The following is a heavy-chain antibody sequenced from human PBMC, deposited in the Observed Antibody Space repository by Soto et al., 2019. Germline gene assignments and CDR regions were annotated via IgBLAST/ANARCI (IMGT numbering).Heavy chain of an antibody. CDR2: ISGSGTNT. CDR1: GFTFSSFA. V-gene: IGHV3-23*01. Sequence: GGSLRLSCAATGFTFSSFAMTWVRQAPGKGLEWVSTISGSGTNTYYADSVKGRFTFSRDNSKNTLYLQMNSLRAEDTAVYYCAKDQLWFGELSSFDYWGQGTLVTVSS. D-gene: IGHD3-10*01. CDR3: AKDQLWFGELSSFDY. J-gene: IGHJ4*02.